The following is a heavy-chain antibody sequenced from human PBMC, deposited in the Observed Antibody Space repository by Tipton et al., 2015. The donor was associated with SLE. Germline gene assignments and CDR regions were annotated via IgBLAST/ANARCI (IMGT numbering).Heavy chain of an antibody. CDR3: ARVPGLERSYFYYYYMDV. CDR1: GGSFSGYY. Sequence: TLSLTCAVYGGSFSGYYWSWIRQPPGKGLEWIGEINHSGSTNYNPSLKSRVTISVDTSKNQFSLKLSSVTAADTAVYYCARVPGLERSYFYYYYMDVWGKGPTVTVSS. V-gene: IGHV4-34*01. D-gene: IGHD1-1*01. CDR2: INHSGST. J-gene: IGHJ6*03.